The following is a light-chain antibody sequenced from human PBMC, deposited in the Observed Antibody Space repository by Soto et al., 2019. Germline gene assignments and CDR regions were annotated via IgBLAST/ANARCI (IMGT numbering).Light chain of an antibody. J-gene: IGKJ4*01. Sequence: EIVLTQSPATLSLSPGERATLSCRASRSVSRYLAWYQQKPGEAARLLIYDESNRASGTPAWFSSSGSGTDFTLTISSLEPEDFADYCRQQRTIWPTFGGGTKVEIK. V-gene: IGKV3-11*01. CDR2: DES. CDR1: RSVSRY. CDR3: QQRTIWPT.